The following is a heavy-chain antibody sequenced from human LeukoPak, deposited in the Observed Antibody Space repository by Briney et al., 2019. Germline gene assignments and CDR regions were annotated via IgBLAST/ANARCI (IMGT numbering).Heavy chain of an antibody. Sequence: ASVKVPCNASGYTFTSYGISWMRQPPGQGLEWMGWISAYNGNTNYAQQLQGRVTMTTDTSTSTAYMELRSLRSDDTAVYYCARGPISLWFGDLFIYWGQGTLVTVSS. D-gene: IGHD3-10*01. CDR2: ISAYNGNT. V-gene: IGHV1-18*04. CDR3: ARGPISLWFGDLFIY. CDR1: GYTFTSYG. J-gene: IGHJ4*02.